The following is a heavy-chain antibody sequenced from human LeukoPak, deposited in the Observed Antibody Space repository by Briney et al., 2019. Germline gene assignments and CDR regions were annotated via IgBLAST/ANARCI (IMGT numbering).Heavy chain of an antibody. CDR2: ISYDGSNK. CDR1: GFTFSNYG. J-gene: IGHJ3*01. CDR3: AKAWSVAMISDAFDV. Sequence: GGSLRLSCAASGFTFSNYGLHWVRQAPGKGLEWVALISYDGSNKNHADSVKGRFTISRDNSKNTQYLQMDSLRAEDTAVYYCAKAWSVAMISDAFDVWGQGTMVTVSS. V-gene: IGHV3-30*18. D-gene: IGHD5-12*01.